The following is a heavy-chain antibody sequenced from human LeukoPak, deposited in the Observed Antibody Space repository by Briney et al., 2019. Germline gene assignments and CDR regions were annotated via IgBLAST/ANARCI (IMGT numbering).Heavy chain of an antibody. CDR2: IYGRAST. CDR1: GGYISNYY. Sequence: SETLSLTCTVSGGYISNYYWNWIRQSPGKGLEWIGRIYGRASTSYNPSLMNRVTMSVDTSKNHFSLQLTSVTAADTAVYYCARYDSRGSASTKFDYWGPGILVTISS. D-gene: IGHD3-16*01. V-gene: IGHV4-4*09. CDR3: ARYDSRGSASTKFDY. J-gene: IGHJ4*02.